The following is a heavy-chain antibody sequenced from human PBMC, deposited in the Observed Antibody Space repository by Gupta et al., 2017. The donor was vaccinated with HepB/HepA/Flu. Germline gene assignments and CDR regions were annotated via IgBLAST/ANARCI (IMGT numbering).Heavy chain of an antibody. CDR3: ASSIVQYCDGLSHDAFDI. D-gene: IGHD3-9*01. Sequence: QLQLQESGPGLVKPSETLSLTCTVSGGSISSSSYYWGWIRQPPGKGLEWIGRIYYSGSTYYNPSLKRRVTISVDTSKNQFSLKLSSVTAAETAVYYCASSIVQYCDGLSHDAFDIWGQGTMVTVSS. CDR2: IYYSGST. CDR1: GGSISSSSYY. J-gene: IGHJ3*02. V-gene: IGHV4-39*01.